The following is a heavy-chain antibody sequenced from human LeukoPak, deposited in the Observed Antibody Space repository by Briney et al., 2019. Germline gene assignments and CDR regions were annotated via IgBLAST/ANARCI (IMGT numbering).Heavy chain of an antibody. CDR1: GGSTSSYY. CDR2: IYYSGST. J-gene: IGHJ4*02. D-gene: IGHD6-19*01. Sequence: PSETLSLTCTVSGGSTSSYYWSWIRQPPGKGLEWIGYIYYSGSTNYNPSLKSRLTTSIDTSKNQFSLKLSSVTAADTAVYYCARHSGAGTGFVYWGQGTLVTVSS. V-gene: IGHV4-59*08. CDR3: ARHSGAGTGFVY.